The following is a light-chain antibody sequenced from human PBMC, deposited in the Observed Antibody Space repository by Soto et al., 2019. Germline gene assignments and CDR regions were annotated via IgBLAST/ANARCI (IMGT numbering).Light chain of an antibody. CDR3: QQVYRMPPT. CDR1: QTVAKS. J-gene: IGKJ1*01. CDR2: ATS. Sequence: DTQMTQSPSSLPASVGDRVTITCRASQTVAKSLNWYQQKPGKAPDLLIYATSHLHSEVPSRFSGSGSGTDFTLTINCLQPDDFATYYCQQVYRMPPTFGQGTRVIVK. V-gene: IGKV1-39*01.